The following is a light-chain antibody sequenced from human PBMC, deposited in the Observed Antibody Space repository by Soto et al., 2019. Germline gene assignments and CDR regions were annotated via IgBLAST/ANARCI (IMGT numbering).Light chain of an antibody. J-gene: IGLJ2*01. CDR1: ALPKQY. CDR3: QSADSSGTVV. Sequence: SYELTQPPSVSVSPGQTARISCSVDALPKQYAYWYQQKPGQAPVLVIYKDSERPSGIPERFSGSSSGTTVTLTISGVQAEDEADYYCQSADSSGTVVFGGGTKVTVL. V-gene: IGLV3-25*02. CDR2: KDS.